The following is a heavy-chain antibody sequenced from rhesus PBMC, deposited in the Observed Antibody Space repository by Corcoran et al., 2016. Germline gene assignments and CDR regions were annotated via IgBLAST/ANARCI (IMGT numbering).Heavy chain of an antibody. CDR3: ARGGGGATATGWDS. CDR2: ICGSGSST. CDR1: GASINSNY. Sequence: QVQLQESGPGLVKPLETLSLTCAVSGASINSNYWSWIRQPPGKGVGWIGFICGSGSSTNSSPSLKSRVTLSVDASKNQFSLKLTSVTAADTAVYYCARGGGGATATGWDSWGQGVLVTVSS. D-gene: IGHD1-44*02. J-gene: IGHJ4*01. V-gene: IGHV4S11*01.